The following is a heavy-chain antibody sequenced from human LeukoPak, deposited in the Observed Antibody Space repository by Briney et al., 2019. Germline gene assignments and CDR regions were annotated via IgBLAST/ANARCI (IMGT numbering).Heavy chain of an antibody. CDR2: IYHSGST. CDR1: GGSISSGGYY. V-gene: IGHV4-30-2*01. J-gene: IGHJ4*02. CDR3: ARANYGSGCYAFYY. D-gene: IGHD3-10*01. Sequence: PSETLSLTCTVSGGSISSGGYYWSWIRQPPGKGLEWIGYIYHSGSTYYNPSLKSRVTISVDRDKNQFSLKLSSVTAADTAVYCCARANYGSGCYAFYYWGQGTLVTVS.